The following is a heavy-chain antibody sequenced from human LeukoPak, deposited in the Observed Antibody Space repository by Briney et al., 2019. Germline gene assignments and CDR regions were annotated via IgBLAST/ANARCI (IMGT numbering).Heavy chain of an antibody. V-gene: IGHV1-18*01. CDR3: ARGEYYFDY. Sequence: SVKVSCKASGYTFTSSGITWVRQAPGQGLEWMGWISDYNGNTNHAQKPQGRVTMTTDTSTSTAYMEVRSLRSDDTAVYYCARGEYYFDYWGQGTLVTVSS. D-gene: IGHD3-10*01. CDR2: ISDYNGNT. CDR1: GYTFTSSG. J-gene: IGHJ4*02.